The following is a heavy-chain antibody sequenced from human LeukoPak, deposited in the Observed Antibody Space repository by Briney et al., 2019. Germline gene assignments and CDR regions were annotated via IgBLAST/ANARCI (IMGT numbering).Heavy chain of an antibody. D-gene: IGHD6-19*01. Sequence: GGSLRLSCAASGFTFSSYAMSWVRQAPGKGLEWVSAISGSGGSTYYADSVKGRFTISRDNSKNTLYLQMNSLRAEDTAVYYYAKGGSSGWPYYYYGMDVWGKGTTVTVSS. CDR1: GFTFSSYA. CDR2: ISGSGGST. V-gene: IGHV3-23*01. J-gene: IGHJ6*04. CDR3: AKGGSSGWPYYYYGMDV.